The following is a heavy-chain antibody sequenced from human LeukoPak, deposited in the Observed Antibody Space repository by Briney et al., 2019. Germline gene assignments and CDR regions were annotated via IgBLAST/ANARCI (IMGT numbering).Heavy chain of an antibody. CDR3: AKAGGKTHYSGSYFYYFDY. V-gene: IGHV3-23*01. Sequence: AGSLRLSCAASGFTFSSYAMSWVRQAPGKGLEWVSAISGSGGSTYYADSVKGRFTISRDNSKNTLYLQMNSLRAEDTAVYYCAKAGGKTHYSGSYFYYFDYWGQGTLVTVSS. J-gene: IGHJ4*02. D-gene: IGHD1-26*01. CDR2: ISGSGGST. CDR1: GFTFSSYA.